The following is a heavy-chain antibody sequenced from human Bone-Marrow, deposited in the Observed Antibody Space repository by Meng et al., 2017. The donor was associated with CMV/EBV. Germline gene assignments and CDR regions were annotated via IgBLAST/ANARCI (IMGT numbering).Heavy chain of an antibody. D-gene: IGHD3-22*01. CDR1: GGTFSSYA. J-gene: IGHJ6*01. CDR2: ISAYNGNT. CDR3: ARETRGITMIVVVILGNYGMDV. Sequence: ASVKVSCKASGGTFSSYAISWVRQAPGQGLEWMGWISAYNGNTNYAQKLQGRVTMTTDTSTSTAYMELRSLRSDDTAVYYCARETRGITMIVVVILGNYGMDVWGQGTTVTVSS. V-gene: IGHV1-18*01.